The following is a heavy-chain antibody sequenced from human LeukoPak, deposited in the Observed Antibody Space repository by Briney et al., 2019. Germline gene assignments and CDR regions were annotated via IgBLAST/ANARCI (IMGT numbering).Heavy chain of an antibody. J-gene: IGHJ4*02. CDR2: IFHSGRA. CDR3: ARGYYDYVWGSYRYPYYFDY. V-gene: IGHV4-30-2*05. CDR1: GDSISSGGDY. D-gene: IGHD3-16*02. Sequence: SETPSLTCTVSGDSISSGGDYWAWIRQPPGKAVEWIGYIFHSGRAYYNPSLKSRVTISVDTSKTQFSLKLSSVTAAATAVYYCARGYYDYVWGSYRYPYYFDYWGQGTLVTVSS.